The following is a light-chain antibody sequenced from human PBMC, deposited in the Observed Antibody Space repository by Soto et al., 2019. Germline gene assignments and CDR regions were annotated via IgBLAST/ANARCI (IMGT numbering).Light chain of an antibody. Sequence: IVMTQAPATLSVSPGERATVSCRASQSVGDNLAWYQQKPGQAPRLVIRGASKRATGLPDRFSASGSGTEFTLTISSLEAEDVAFYWCQQYFDVPFTFGGGTKVDIK. J-gene: IGKJ4*01. CDR1: QSVGDN. V-gene: IGKV3-15*01. CDR3: QQYFDVPFT. CDR2: GAS.